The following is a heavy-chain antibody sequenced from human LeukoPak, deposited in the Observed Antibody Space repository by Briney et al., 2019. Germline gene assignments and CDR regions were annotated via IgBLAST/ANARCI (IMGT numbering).Heavy chain of an antibody. D-gene: IGHD5-12*01. V-gene: IGHV3-48*03. CDR3: ARVGYSGYKDPRGNSGWFDY. CDR1: GFTFSSYE. CDR2: ISSSGSTI. J-gene: IGHJ4*02. Sequence: GGSLRLSCAASGFTFSSYEMNWVRQAPGKGLEWVSHISSSGSTIYYADSVKGRFTISRDNAKNSLYLQMNSLRAEDTAVYYCARVGYSGYKDPRGNSGWFDYWGQGTLVTVSS.